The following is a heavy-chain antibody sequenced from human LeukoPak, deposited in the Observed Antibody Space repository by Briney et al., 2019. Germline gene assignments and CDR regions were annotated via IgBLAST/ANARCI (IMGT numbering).Heavy chain of an antibody. V-gene: IGHV5-51*01. CDR1: GYSFTSYW. CDR2: IYPGESDT. CDR3: ARSNAASLGGFDY. J-gene: IGHJ4*02. Sequence: GESLKISCKGSGYSFTSYWIGWVRQMPGKGLEWMGIIYPGESDTRYSPSFQGQVTISADKSISTAYLQWNSLKASDTAMYYCARSNAASLGGFDYWGQGTLVTVSS. D-gene: IGHD3-10*01.